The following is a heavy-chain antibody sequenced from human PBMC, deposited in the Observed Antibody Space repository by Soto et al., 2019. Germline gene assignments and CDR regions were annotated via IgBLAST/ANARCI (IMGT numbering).Heavy chain of an antibody. CDR3: AREKLRYIDWLLGYYYGMDV. CDR2: ISAYNGNT. CDR1: GCTFTSSG. V-gene: IGHV1-18*01. Sequence: GASVKISCKASGCTFTSSGISWVRQAPGQGLEWMGWISAYNGNTNYAQKLQGRVTMTTDTSTSTAYMELRSLRSDDTAVYYYAREKLRYIDWLLGYYYGMDVWGQGTTVTVSS. D-gene: IGHD3-9*01. J-gene: IGHJ6*02.